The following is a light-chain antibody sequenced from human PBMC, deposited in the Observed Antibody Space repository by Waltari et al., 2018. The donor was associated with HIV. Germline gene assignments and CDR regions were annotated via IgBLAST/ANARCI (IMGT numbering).Light chain of an antibody. V-gene: IGLV2-23*02. CDR1: SSHIGSYNL. CDR3: CSFARSSTWV. CDR2: EVN. Sequence: QSALTQPASVSGSPGQSITISCTGTSSHIGSYNLVSWYQQHPGKAPKLMVYEVNKRPSGISNRFSGSKSGNTVSLTISGLQAEDEADYYCCSFARSSTWVFGGGTKLSVL. J-gene: IGLJ3*02.